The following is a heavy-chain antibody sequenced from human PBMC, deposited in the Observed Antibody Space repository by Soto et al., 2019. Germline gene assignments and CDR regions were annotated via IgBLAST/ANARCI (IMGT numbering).Heavy chain of an antibody. J-gene: IGHJ4*02. CDR3: ARGGYDGSGSPYPAY. D-gene: IGHD3-10*01. CDR2: IYYLGST. V-gene: IGHV4-59*01. Sequence: SETLSLTCSVSGGSMSEYFWSWIRQSPGKGLEWIGYIYYLGSTDYNPSLKSRVTISVDTSKRQFSLRLTSVTAADTAVYYCARGGYDGSGSPYPAYWGPGTQVTVSS. CDR1: GGSMSEYF.